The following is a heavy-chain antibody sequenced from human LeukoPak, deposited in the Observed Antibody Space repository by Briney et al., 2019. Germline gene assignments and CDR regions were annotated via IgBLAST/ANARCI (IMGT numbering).Heavy chain of an antibody. J-gene: IGHJ5*02. D-gene: IGHD1-14*01. V-gene: IGHV3-30*04. CDR1: GFTFSSYS. CDR3: ARANTGFDP. CDR2: ISYDGINK. Sequence: GGSLRLSCAASGFTFSSYSMHWVRQAPGKGLRWVAFISYDGINKYADSVKGRFTISRDNSKNTLYLQMNSLRAEDTAVYYCARANTGFDPWGQGTLVTVSS.